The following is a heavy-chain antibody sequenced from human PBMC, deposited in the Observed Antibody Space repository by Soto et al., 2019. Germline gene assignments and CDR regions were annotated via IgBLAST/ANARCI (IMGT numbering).Heavy chain of an antibody. CDR3: ARHRLPAASGGLGFLEWLLRGYFDY. J-gene: IGHJ4*02. Sequence: QVQLQESGPGLVKPSETLSLTCTVSGGSISSYYWSWIRQPPGKGLEWIGYIYYSGSTNYNPYLKSRVTISVDTSKNQFSLKLSSVTAADTAVYYCARHRLPAASGGLGFLEWLLRGYFDYWGQGTLVTVSS. CDR1: GGSISSYY. CDR2: IYYSGST. V-gene: IGHV4-59*08. D-gene: IGHD3-3*01.